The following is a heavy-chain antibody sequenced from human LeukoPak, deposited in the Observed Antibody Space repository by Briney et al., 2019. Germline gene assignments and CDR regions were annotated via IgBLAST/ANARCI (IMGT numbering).Heavy chain of an antibody. J-gene: IGHJ4*02. D-gene: IGHD6-13*01. CDR3: ARGLGYSRTGYFDY. CDR2: IIPIFGTA. V-gene: IGHV1-69*05. Sequence: GASVQVSCKASGGTFSSYAISWVRQAPGQGLEWMGGIIPIFGTANYAQKFQGRVTITTDESTSTAYMELSSLRSEDTAVYYCARGLGYSRTGYFDYWGQGTLVTVSS. CDR1: GGTFSSYA.